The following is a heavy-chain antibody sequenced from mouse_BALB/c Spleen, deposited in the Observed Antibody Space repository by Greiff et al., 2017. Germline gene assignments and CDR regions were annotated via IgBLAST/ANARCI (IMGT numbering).Heavy chain of an antibody. V-gene: IGHV3-2*02. J-gene: IGHJ2*01. CDR1: GYSITSDYA. D-gene: IGHD2-2*01. Sequence: EVQLQESGPGLVKPSQSLSLTCTVTGYSITSDYAWNWIRQFPGNKLEWMGYISYSGSTSYNPSLKSRISITRDTSKNQFFLQLNSVTTEDTATYYCANYGYQAGDYFDYWGQGTTLTVSS. CDR3: ANYGYQAGDYFDY. CDR2: ISYSGST.